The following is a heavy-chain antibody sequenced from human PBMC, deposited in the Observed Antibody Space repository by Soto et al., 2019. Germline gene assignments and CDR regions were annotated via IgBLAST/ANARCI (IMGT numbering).Heavy chain of an antibody. CDR3: ARGLLSGGQGAYSGSYFPLDY. J-gene: IGHJ4*02. CDR2: INWNGGST. Sequence: GGSLRLSCAASGFTFDDYGMSWVRQAPGKGLEWVSGINWNGGSTGYADSVKGRFTISRDNAKNSLYLQMNSLRAEDTALYHCARGLLSGGQGAYSGSYFPLDYWGQGTLVTVSS. V-gene: IGHV3-20*01. CDR1: GFTFDDYG. D-gene: IGHD1-26*01.